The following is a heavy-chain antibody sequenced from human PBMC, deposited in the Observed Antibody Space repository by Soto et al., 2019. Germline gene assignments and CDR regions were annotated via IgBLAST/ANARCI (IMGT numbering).Heavy chain of an antibody. J-gene: IGHJ6*02. CDR3: ARDLRYSRSSFYYYGMDV. Sequence: QVQLVQSGAEVKKPGSSVKVSCKASGGTFSSYAISWVRQAPGQGLEWMGGIIPIFGTANYAQKFQGRVTITADESTSTAYMELSSLRSEDTAVYYCARDLRYSRSSFYYYGMDVWGQGTTVTVSS. CDR2: IIPIFGTA. CDR1: GGTFSSYA. D-gene: IGHD6-6*01. V-gene: IGHV1-69*01.